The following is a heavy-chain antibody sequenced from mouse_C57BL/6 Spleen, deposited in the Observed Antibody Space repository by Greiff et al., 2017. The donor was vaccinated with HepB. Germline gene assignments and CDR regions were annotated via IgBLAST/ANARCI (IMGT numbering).Heavy chain of an antibody. D-gene: IGHD1-2*01. CDR1: GFNIKDDY. J-gene: IGHJ2*01. CDR2: IDPENGDT. CDR3: TTGFRDY. Sequence: VQLQQSGAELVRPGASVKLSCTASGFNIKDDYMHWVKQRPEQGLEWIGWIDPENGDTEYASKFQGKATITADTSSNTAYLQLSSLTSEETAVYYCTTGFRDYWGQGTTLTVSS. V-gene: IGHV14-4*01.